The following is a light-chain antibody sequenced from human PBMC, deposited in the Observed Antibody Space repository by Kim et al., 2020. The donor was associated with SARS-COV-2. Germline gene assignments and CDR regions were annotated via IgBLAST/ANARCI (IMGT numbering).Light chain of an antibody. J-gene: IGLJ3*02. CDR3: SSYTTGGTNLV. V-gene: IGLV2-14*01. Sequence: QSALIQFASVSGSPGQSITISYTGTNGDVGSYDYVSWYQQHPGKAPKLIIFEVNHRPSGVPDRFSGFKSGSTASLTISGLQADDEADYYCSSYTTGGTNLVFGGGTQLTVL. CDR1: NGDVGSYDY. CDR2: EVN.